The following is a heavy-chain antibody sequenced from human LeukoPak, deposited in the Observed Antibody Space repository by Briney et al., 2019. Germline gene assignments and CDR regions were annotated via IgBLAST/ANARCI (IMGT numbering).Heavy chain of an antibody. CDR2: IVPTTGGP. CDR1: GFTFRDYA. Sequence: GGSLRLSCVASGFTFRDYAMSWVRQSPGKGLEWVAIVPTTGGPHYVDPVRGRLTVSRDDSKNTLDLQMNNLQGEDSATYFCARGNRGWFYKEFYFDLWGQGTLVSVAS. D-gene: IGHD6-19*01. J-gene: IGHJ4*02. CDR3: ARGNRGWFYKEFYFDL. V-gene: IGHV3-23*01.